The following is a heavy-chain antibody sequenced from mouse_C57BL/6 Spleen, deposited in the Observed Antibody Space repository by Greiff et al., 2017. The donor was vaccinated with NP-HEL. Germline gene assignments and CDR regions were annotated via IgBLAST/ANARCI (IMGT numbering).Heavy chain of an antibody. D-gene: IGHD2-5*01. CDR2: FYPGSGSI. CDR1: GYTFTEYT. J-gene: IGHJ2*01. V-gene: IGHV1-62-2*01. Sequence: VKLQQSGAELVKPGASVKLSCKASGYTFTEYTIHWVKQRSGQGLEWIGWFYPGSGSIKYNEKFKDKATLTADKSSSTVYMELSRLTSEDSAVYFCARHGGYYSNYVDYFDYWGQGTTLTVSS. CDR3: ARHGGYYSNYVDYFDY.